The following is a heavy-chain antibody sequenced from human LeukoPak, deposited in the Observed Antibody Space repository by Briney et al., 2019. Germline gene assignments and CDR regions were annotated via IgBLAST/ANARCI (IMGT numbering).Heavy chain of an antibody. Sequence: PGGSLRLSCAASGFTFSDYWIDWVRQAPGKGLEWVSVIYSGGSTYYAGSVKGRFTISRDNSKNTLYLQMNSLRAEDTAVYYCAKGPLIEVAGTTWDYWGQGTLVTVSS. CDR3: AKGPLIEVAGTTWDY. CDR1: GFTFSDYW. CDR2: IYSGGST. V-gene: IGHV3-53*01. D-gene: IGHD6-19*01. J-gene: IGHJ4*02.